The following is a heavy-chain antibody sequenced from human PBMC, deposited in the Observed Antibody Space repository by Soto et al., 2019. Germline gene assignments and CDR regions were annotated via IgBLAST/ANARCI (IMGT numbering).Heavy chain of an antibody. Sequence: SETLSLTCAVCGGSFSGYYWSWIRQPPGKGLEWIGEINHSGSTNYNPSLKSRVTISVDTSKNQFSLKLSSVTAEDTAVYYFARVSTTVTTVGYYYYMDVWGKGTTVTVSS. CDR3: ARVSTTVTTVGYYYYMDV. D-gene: IGHD4-17*01. J-gene: IGHJ6*03. CDR1: GGSFSGYY. V-gene: IGHV4-34*01. CDR2: INHSGST.